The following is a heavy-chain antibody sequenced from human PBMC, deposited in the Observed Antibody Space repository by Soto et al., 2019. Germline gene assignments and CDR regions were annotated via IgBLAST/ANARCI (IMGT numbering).Heavy chain of an antibody. V-gene: IGHV2-5*02. CDR1: GISLSTSGVG. D-gene: IGHD3-16*02. CDR3: AHLRKYYFYGSNRSDY. Sequence: QNTLKASGPTLVKPTQTLTLTCTFSGISLSTSGVGVGWLRQPPGKALEWLALIYWDDDKRYRPSLKSRLTINNDPSKNLMVLTMTNMDPVDTATYYCAHLRKYYFYGSNRSDYWGQGTLDTDSS. J-gene: IGHJ4*02. CDR2: IYWDDDK.